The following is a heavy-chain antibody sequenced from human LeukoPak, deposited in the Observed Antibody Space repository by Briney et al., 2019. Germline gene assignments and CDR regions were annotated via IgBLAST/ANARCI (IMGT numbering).Heavy chain of an antibody. D-gene: IGHD2-2*01. V-gene: IGHV3-23*01. CDR2: ITDSGGDT. CDR3: AKGSSASRPYYFDY. CDR1: GFTFSNYA. Sequence: GGSLTLSCTASGFTFSNYAMSWVRQAPGTGLEWFSAITDSGGDTYYSDSVKGRFIISRDNSKNSLYLHMNSLRAEDTAVNHCAKGSSASRPYYFDYWDQGTLVTVSS. J-gene: IGHJ4*02.